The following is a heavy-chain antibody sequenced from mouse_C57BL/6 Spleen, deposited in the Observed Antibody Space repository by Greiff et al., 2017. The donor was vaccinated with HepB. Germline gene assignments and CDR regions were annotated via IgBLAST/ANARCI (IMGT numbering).Heavy chain of an antibody. CDR1: GYTFTSYT. J-gene: IGHJ3*01. V-gene: IGHV1-4*01. CDR3: ARYYYGSTSWFAY. CDR2: INPSSGYT. Sequence: VKLQESGAELARPGASVKMSCKASGYTFTSYTMHWVKQRPGQGLEWIGYINPSSGYTKYNQKFKDKATLTADKSSSTAYMQLSSLTSEDSAVYYCARYYYGSTSWFAYWGQGTLVTVSA. D-gene: IGHD1-1*01.